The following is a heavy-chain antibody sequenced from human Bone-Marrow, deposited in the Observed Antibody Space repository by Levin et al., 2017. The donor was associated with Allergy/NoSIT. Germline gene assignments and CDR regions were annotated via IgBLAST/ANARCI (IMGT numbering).Heavy chain of an antibody. CDR2: ISPYRGDT. D-gene: IGHD3-10*01. V-gene: IGHV1-18*01. CDR3: ARRNSFFGVDYYGLDV. J-gene: IGHJ6*02. CDR1: GYIFSAYS. Sequence: ASVKVSCETSGYIFSAYSITWVRQSPGQGLEWMGWISPYRGDTDYAQKFQGRITLTTDASTSTAYMELRSLRSDDTAVYFCARRNSFFGVDYYGLDVWGQGTTVTVSS.